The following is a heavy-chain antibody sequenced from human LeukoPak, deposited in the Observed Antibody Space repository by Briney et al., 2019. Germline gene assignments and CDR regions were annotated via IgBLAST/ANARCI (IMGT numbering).Heavy chain of an antibody. Sequence: GASVKVSCKASGYTFTSYYMHWVRQAPGQGLEWMGIINPTGGSTSYAQKFQGRGTMTRDTSKSTVYMELSSLRSEDKAVYYCARSPGGRPYYFDYWGQGTLVTVSS. V-gene: IGHV1-46*01. J-gene: IGHJ4*01. CDR2: INPTGGST. D-gene: IGHD3-16*01. CDR1: GYTFTSYY. CDR3: ARSPGGRPYYFDY.